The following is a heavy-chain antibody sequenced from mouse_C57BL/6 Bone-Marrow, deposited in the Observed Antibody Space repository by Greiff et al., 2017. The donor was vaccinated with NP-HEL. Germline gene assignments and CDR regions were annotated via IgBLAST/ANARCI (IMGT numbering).Heavy chain of an antibody. J-gene: IGHJ2*01. CDR3: ARGTTVVAFDY. V-gene: IGHV1-64*01. Sequence: VQLQQPGAELVKPGASVKLSCKASGYTFTSYWMHWVKQRPGQGLEWIGMIHPNSGSTNYNEKFKSKATLTVDKSSSTAYMQLSSLTSEDAAVYYCARGTTVVAFDYWGQGTTLTVSS. D-gene: IGHD1-1*01. CDR2: IHPNSGST. CDR1: GYTFTSYW.